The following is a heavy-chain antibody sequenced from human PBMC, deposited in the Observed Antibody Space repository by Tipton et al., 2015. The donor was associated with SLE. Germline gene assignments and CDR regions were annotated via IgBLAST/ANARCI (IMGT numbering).Heavy chain of an antibody. V-gene: IGHV3-48*03. Sequence: SLRLSCAASGFTFSSYEMNWVRQAPGKGLEWVSYISSSSSTIYYADSVKGRFTISRDNAKNSLYLQMNSLRAEDTAVYYCARSSVVYYYYYMDVWGKGTTVTVSS. J-gene: IGHJ6*03. D-gene: IGHD4-23*01. CDR2: ISSSSSTI. CDR1: GFTFSSYE. CDR3: ARSSVVYYYYYMDV.